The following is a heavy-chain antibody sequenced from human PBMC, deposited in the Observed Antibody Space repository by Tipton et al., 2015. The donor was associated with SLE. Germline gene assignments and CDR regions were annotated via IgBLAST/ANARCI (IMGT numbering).Heavy chain of an antibody. Sequence: SLRLSCAASGFTFSSYAMHWVRQAPGKGLEWVAVISYDGSNKYYADSVKGRFTISRDNSKNTLYLQMNSLRAEDTAVYHCARARATVTYWYFDLWGRGTLVTVSS. V-gene: IGHV3-30*04. D-gene: IGHD4-17*01. CDR3: ARARATVTYWYFDL. CDR1: GFTFSSYA. CDR2: ISYDGSNK. J-gene: IGHJ2*01.